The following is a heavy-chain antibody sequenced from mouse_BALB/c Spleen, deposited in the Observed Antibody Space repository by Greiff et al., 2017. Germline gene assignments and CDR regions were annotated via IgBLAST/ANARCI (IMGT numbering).Heavy chain of an antibody. V-gene: IGHV7-3*02. Sequence: EVKLVESGGGLVQPGGSLRLSCATSGFTFTDYYMSWVRQPPGKALEWLGFIRNKANGYTTEYSASVKGRFTISRDNSQSILYLQMNTLRAEDSATYYCARDPLYGNYEAMDYWGQGTSVTVSS. J-gene: IGHJ4*01. D-gene: IGHD2-1*01. CDR2: IRNKANGYTT. CDR3: ARDPLYGNYEAMDY. CDR1: GFTFTDYY.